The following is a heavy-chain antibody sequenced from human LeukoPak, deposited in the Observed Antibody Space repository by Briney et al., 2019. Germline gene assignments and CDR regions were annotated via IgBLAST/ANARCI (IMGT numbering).Heavy chain of an antibody. CDR2: INSDGSWT. CDR1: GNYW. J-gene: IGHJ4*02. V-gene: IGHV3-74*01. D-gene: IGHD6-6*01. Sequence: GGSLRLSCAASGNYWMHWVRQAPGKGLVWVSHINSDGSWTSYADSVKGRFTISRDNAKNSLYLQMNSLRAEDTAVYYCARDPGRIAARIDYWGQGTLVTVSS. CDR3: ARDPGRIAARIDY.